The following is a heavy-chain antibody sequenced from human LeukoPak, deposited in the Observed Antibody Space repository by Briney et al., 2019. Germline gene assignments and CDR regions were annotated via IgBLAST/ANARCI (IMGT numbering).Heavy chain of an antibody. CDR1: GGSFSGYY. CDR2: INHSGST. CDR3: ARGRGSSSPFDY. D-gene: IGHD6-6*01. Sequence: SETLSLTCAVYGGSFSGYYWSWIRQPPGKGLEWIGEINHSGSTNYNPSLKSRVTISVDTSKSQFSLKLSSVTAADTAVYYCARGRGSSSPFDYWGQGTLVTVSS. J-gene: IGHJ4*02. V-gene: IGHV4-34*01.